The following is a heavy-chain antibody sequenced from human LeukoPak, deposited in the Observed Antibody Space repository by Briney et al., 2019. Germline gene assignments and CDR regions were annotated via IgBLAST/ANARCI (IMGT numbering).Heavy chain of an antibody. CDR3: AKMIEGYCSSTSCYRVYYFDY. V-gene: IGHV3-23*01. CDR2: ISGSGGST. Sequence: GGSLRLSCAASGLTFSSYAMSWVRQAPGKGLEWVSAISGSGGSTYYADSVKGRFTISRDNSKNTLYLQMNSLRAEDTAVYYCAKMIEGYCSSTSCYRVYYFDYWGQGTLVTVSS. J-gene: IGHJ4*02. D-gene: IGHD2-2*02. CDR1: GLTFSSYA.